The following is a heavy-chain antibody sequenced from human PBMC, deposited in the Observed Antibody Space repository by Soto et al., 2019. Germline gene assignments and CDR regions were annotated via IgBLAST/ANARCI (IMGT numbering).Heavy chain of an antibody. J-gene: IGHJ6*02. D-gene: IGHD6-6*01. CDR1: GGSFSGYY. CDR2: INHSGST. V-gene: IGHV4-34*01. CDR3: VRQPLANLALYGMDV. Sequence: SETLSLTCAVYGGSFSGYYWSWIRQPPGKGLEWIGEINHSGSTNYNPSLKSRLTITPDTSNNQFSLQLNSVTPEDAAVYYCVRQPLANLALYGMDVWGQGTTVTVSS.